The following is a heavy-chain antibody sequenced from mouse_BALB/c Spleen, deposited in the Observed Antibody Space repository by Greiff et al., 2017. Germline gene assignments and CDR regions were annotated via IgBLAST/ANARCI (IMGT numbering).Heavy chain of an antibody. J-gene: IGHJ4*01. V-gene: IGHV5-4*02. Sequence: EVKLMESGGGLVKPGGSLKLSCAASGFTFSDYYMYWVRQTPEKRLEWVATISDGGSYTYYPDSVKGRFTISRDNAKNNLYLQMSSLKSEDTAMSSCASAGGYGNFYYAMDYWGQGTSVTVSS. CDR3: ASAGGYGNFYYAMDY. CDR1: GFTFSDYY. D-gene: IGHD2-1*01. CDR2: ISDGGSYT.